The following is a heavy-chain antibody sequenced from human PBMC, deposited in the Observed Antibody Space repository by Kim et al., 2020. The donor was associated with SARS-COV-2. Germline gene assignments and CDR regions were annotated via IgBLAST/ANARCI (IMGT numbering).Heavy chain of an antibody. V-gene: IGHV3-7*01. CDR2: IKQDGSEK. CDR3: SGVTYDFWSGYWVDQ. D-gene: IGHD3-3*01. J-gene: IGHJ4*02. Sequence: GGSLRLSCAASGFSYNSYSMNWVRQAPGKGLERVSNIKQDGSEKYNVDAVKGRFTISRDNAKNSLYLQMNGLRAEDTAMYYCSGVTYDFWSGYWVDQWGQGTLVTVSS. CDR1: GFSYNSYS.